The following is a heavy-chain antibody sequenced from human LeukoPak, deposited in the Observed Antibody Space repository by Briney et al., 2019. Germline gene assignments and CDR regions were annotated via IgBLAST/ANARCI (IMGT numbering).Heavy chain of an antibody. J-gene: IGHJ4*02. Sequence: GGSLRLSCAASGFTFSSYWMSWVRQTPGKGLQWVANIKQDGSERYYVDSVKGRFTISRDDAKKSLYLQMNSLRAEDTAVYYCARALNYNCVFGRYYFDSWGQGTLVTVSS. D-gene: IGHD1-1*01. CDR3: ARALNYNCVFGRYYFDS. CDR1: GFTFSSYW. V-gene: IGHV3-7*01. CDR2: IKQDGSER.